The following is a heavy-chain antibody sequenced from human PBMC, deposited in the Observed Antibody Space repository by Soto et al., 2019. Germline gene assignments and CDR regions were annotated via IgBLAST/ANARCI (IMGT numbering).Heavy chain of an antibody. CDR3: AKDITGSSWYPFDY. D-gene: IGHD6-13*01. J-gene: IGHJ4*02. V-gene: IGHV3-23*01. CDR1: GFTFSSYA. Sequence: EVQLLESGGGLVQPGGSLRLSCAASGFTFSSYAMSWVRQAPGKGLEWVSAISGSGGSTYYADSVKGRFTISKDNAKNTLYLQMNSLRAEDTAVYYCAKDITGSSWYPFDYWGQGTLVTVSS. CDR2: ISGSGGST.